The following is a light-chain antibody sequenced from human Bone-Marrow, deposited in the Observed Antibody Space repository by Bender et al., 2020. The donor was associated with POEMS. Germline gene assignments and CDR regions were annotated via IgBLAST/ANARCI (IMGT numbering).Light chain of an antibody. CDR3: VAWDASLNGWV. CDR2: TNN. CDR1: GSNIGGYP. V-gene: IGLV1-44*01. J-gene: IGLJ3*02. Sequence: QSVLTQPPSVSWTPGQRVTISCSGSGSNIGGYPVNWYQQLPGTAPRLLIYTNNERPSGVPDRFSGSKSGTSASLAITGLQSDDEAIYFCVAWDASLNGWVFGGGTKLTVL.